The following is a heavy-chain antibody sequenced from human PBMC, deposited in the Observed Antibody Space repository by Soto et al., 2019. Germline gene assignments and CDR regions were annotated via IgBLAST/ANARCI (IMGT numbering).Heavy chain of an antibody. V-gene: IGHV3-30*18. CDR1: GFTFSNYG. Sequence: PGGSLRLSCAASGFTFSNYGMHWVRQAPGKGLEWVAVISYDGTNTYYADSVKGRFTISRDISENTLHLQMNSLRAEDTAVYYCAKGTKLPYYFDCWGQGALVTVSS. CDR2: ISYDGTNT. CDR3: AKGTKLPYYFDC. D-gene: IGHD3-10*01. J-gene: IGHJ4*02.